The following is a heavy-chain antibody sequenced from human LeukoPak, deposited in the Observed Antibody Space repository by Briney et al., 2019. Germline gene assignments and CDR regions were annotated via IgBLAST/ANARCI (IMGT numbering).Heavy chain of an antibody. CDR1: GGSFSGYY. CDR3: ARLGSVGYYNYQYMDI. J-gene: IGHJ6*03. V-gene: IGHV4-34*01. CDR2: INDIGNT. D-gene: IGHD3-10*01. Sequence: SETLSLTCAVYGGSFSGYYWSWIRQPPGKGLEWIGEINDIGNTNYDPSLRSRVTISVDTSKNQFSLSLTSATAADTAVYFCARLGSVGYYNYQYMDIWGDGTTVTVSS.